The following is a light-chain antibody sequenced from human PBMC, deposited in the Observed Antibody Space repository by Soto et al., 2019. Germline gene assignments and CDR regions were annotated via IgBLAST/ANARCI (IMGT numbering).Light chain of an antibody. J-gene: IGKJ1*01. CDR3: QQYGSYSRT. CDR1: QSVSSN. Sequence: EIVMTQSPATLSVSPGERATLSCRASQSVSSNLAWYQQTPGQAPRLLIYGASTRATGIPARFSGSGSGTEFTLSINSLQPDDFATYYCQQYGSYSRTFGQGTKVDIK. CDR2: GAS. V-gene: IGKV3-15*01.